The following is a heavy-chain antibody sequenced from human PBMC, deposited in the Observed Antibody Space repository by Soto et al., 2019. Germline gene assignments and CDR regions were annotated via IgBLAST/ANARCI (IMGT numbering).Heavy chain of an antibody. CDR3: ARDDYFGSGSYDFDC. D-gene: IGHD3-10*01. J-gene: IGHJ4*02. CDR1: GFTFSDYY. CDR2: ISTSGSST. Sequence: QVQLVESGGHLVKPGGSLRLSCAASGFTFSDYYMTWIRQAPGKGLEWVSYISTSGSSTYYADSVKGRFTISRDNAEDSLSLQMNSLTAEDTAVYNCARDDYFGSGSYDFDCWGQGTLVTVSS. V-gene: IGHV3-11*01.